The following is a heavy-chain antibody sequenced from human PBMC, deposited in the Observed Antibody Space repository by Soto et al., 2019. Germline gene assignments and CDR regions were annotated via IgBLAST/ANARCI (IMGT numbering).Heavy chain of an antibody. CDR3: AREGITGTTNWFDP. CDR1: GFTFSSYG. D-gene: IGHD1-7*01. V-gene: IGHV3-33*01. Sequence: QVQLVASGGGVVQPGRSLRLSCAASGFTFSSYGMHWVRQAPGKGLEWVAVIWYDGSNKYYADSVKGRFTISRDNSKNTLYLQMNSLRAEDTAVYYCAREGITGTTNWFDPWGQGTLVTVSS. CDR2: IWYDGSNK. J-gene: IGHJ5*02.